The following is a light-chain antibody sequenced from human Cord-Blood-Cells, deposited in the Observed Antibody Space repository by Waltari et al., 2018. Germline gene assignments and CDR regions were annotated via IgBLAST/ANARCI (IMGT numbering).Light chain of an antibody. V-gene: IGLV2-14*01. Sequence: QSALTQPASVSGSPGPSITIPRTGTSSDGGGYNYVSWYQQHPGKAPKLMIYEVSNRPSGVSNRFSGSKSGNTASLTISGLQAEDEADYYCSSYTSSSTVVFGGGTKLTVL. CDR3: SSYTSSSTVV. J-gene: IGLJ2*01. CDR2: EVS. CDR1: SSDGGGYNY.